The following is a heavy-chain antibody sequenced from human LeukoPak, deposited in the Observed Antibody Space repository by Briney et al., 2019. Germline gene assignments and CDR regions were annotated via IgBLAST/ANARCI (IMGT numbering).Heavy chain of an antibody. D-gene: IGHD3-22*01. CDR1: GYTFTGYY. CDR2: INPNSGGT. J-gene: IGHJ6*02. V-gene: IGHV1-2*02. Sequence: ASVKVSCKASGYTFTGYYMHWVRRAPGQGLEWMGWINPNSGGTNYAQKFQGRVTMTRDTSISTAYMELNRLRSDDTAVYYCAREGTMIVVVITTSYYYGMDVWGQGTTVTVSS. CDR3: AREGTMIVVVITTSYYYGMDV.